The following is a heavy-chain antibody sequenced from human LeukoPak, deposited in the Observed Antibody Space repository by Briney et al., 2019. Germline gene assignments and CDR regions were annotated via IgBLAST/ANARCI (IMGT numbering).Heavy chain of an antibody. CDR3: ARHPEKVTTDLNYYYYYMDV. D-gene: IGHD4-17*01. J-gene: IGHJ6*03. CDR1: GFTFSSYA. V-gene: IGHV3-23*01. CDR2: ISGSGGST. Sequence: TGGSLRLSCAASGFTFSSYAMSWVRQAPGKGLEWVSAISGSGGSTYYADSVKGRFTISRDNSKNTLYLQMNSLRAEDTAVYYCARHPEKVTTDLNYYYYYMDVWGKGTTVTVSS.